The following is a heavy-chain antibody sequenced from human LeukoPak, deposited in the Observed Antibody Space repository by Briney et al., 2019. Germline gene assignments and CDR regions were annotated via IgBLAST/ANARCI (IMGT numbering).Heavy chain of an antibody. D-gene: IGHD5-18*01. J-gene: IGHJ4*02. CDR2: ISWNSGSI. Sequence: PGGSLRLSCAASGFTFDDYAMHSVRQAPGKGLEWVSGISWNSGSIGYADSVKGRFTISRDNAKNSLYLQMNSLRAEDMALYYCAKAGLWSGFDYWGQGTLVTVSS. V-gene: IGHV3-9*03. CDR3: AKAGLWSGFDY. CDR1: GFTFDDYA.